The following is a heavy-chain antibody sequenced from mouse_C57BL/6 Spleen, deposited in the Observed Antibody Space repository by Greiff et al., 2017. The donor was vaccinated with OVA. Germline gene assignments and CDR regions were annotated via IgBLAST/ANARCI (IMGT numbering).Heavy chain of an antibody. CDR3: ASIYYGNDVGWYIDV. J-gene: IGHJ1*03. Sequence: EVKLQQSGAELVKPGASVKLSCTASGFNIKDYYMHWVKQRTEQGLEWIGRIDPEDGETKYAPKFQGKATITADTSSNTAYLQLSSLTSEDTAVYYCASIYYGNDVGWYIDVWGTGTTVTVSS. D-gene: IGHD2-2*01. V-gene: IGHV14-2*01. CDR2: IDPEDGET. CDR1: GFNIKDYY.